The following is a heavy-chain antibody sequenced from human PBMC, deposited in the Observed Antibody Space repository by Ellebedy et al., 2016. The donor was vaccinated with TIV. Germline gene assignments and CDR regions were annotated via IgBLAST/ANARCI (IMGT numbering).Heavy chain of an antibody. CDR2: INSDGSST. D-gene: IGHD6-13*01. J-gene: IGHJ4*02. CDR1: GCTFSSYW. V-gene: IGHV3-74*01. Sequence: GESLKISCAASGCTFSSYWMHWVRQAPGKGLVWVSRINSDGSSTTYADSVKGRFTTSRDNAKNTLYLQMNSLRGDDTAVYYCARVVAAAGRSGGGDYWGQGTLVTVSS. CDR3: ARVVAAAGRSGGGDY.